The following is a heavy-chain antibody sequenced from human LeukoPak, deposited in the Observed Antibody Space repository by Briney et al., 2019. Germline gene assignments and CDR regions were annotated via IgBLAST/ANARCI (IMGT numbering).Heavy chain of an antibody. CDR3: AGGHTSGYYPIDY. V-gene: IGHV3-48*03. Sequence: GGSRRLSCAASGFTFSSYEMNWVRQAPGKGLEWVSYISSSGSTIYYAESVKGRFTISRDKAKNSLYLQMNSLRAEDTAVYYCAGGHTSGYYPIDYWGQGTLVTVSS. J-gene: IGHJ4*02. CDR2: ISSSGSTI. D-gene: IGHD3-22*01. CDR1: GFTFSSYE.